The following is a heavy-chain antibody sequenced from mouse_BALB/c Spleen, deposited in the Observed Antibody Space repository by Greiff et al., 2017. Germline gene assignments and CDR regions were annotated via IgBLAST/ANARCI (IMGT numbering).Heavy chain of an antibody. V-gene: IGHV14-4*02. D-gene: IGHD1-1*01. CDR2: IDPENGDT. CDR3: NAYYGSSYGYFGV. J-gene: IGHJ1*01. CDR1: GFNIKDYY. Sequence: EVKLMESGAELVRSGASVKLSCTASGFNIKDYYMHWVKQRPEQGLEWIGWIDPENGDTEYAPKFQGKATMTADTSSNTAYLQLSSLTSEDTAVYYCNAYYGSSYGYFGVWGAGTTVTVSS.